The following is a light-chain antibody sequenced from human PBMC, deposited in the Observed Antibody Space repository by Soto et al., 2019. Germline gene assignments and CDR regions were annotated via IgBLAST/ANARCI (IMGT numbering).Light chain of an antibody. V-gene: IGLV2-14*03. J-gene: IGLJ1*01. Sequence: QSVLTQPASVSGSPGQSINISCTGTSSDVVGYNYVFWYQHHPGKAPKLIIYDVSNRPSGVSNPFSGSMSGNTASLTISGLQPEDEADYYCSSYTTSNTRQIVFGTGTKVTVL. CDR1: SSDVVGYNY. CDR3: SSYTTSNTRQIV. CDR2: DVS.